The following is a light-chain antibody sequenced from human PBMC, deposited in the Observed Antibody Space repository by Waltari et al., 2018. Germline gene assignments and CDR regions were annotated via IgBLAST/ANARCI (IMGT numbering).Light chain of an antibody. Sequence: EIVMTQSPATLSVSPGDRATLTCRASQRVSSNLAWYQQHPGQPPRLLIDAAATRATGVPARFSGSGSGTDFTRTISSLQSEDFAVYYCQQYNGWPRTFGQGTKVEI. CDR2: AAA. V-gene: IGKV3-15*01. CDR3: QQYNGWPRT. J-gene: IGKJ1*01. CDR1: QRVSSN.